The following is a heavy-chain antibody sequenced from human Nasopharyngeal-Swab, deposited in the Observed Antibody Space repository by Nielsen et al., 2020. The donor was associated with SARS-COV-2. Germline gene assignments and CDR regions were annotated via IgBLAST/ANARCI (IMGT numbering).Heavy chain of an antibody. V-gene: IGHV4-34*01. CDR2: INHSGST. D-gene: IGHD2-2*01. J-gene: IGHJ6*03. Sequence: SETLSLTCAVYGGSFSGYYWSWIRQPPGKGLEWIGEINHSGSTNYNPSLKSRVTISVDTSKNQFSPKLSSVTAADTAVYYCARERQLPQYYYYYYYMDVWGKGTTVTVSS. CDR3: ARERQLPQYYYYYYYMDV. CDR1: GGSFSGYY.